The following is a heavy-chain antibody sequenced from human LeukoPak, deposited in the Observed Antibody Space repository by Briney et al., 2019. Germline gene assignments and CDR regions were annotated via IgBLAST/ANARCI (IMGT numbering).Heavy chain of an antibody. J-gene: IGHJ2*01. Sequence: PSQTLFLTCTVSGGSISSGDYYWSWLRQPPGKGLEWIGYIYYSGSTYYNPSLKSRVTISVDTSKNQFSLKLSSVAAADTALYYCARGHYDISSYMGWYFDLWGRGTLVTVSS. CDR2: IYYSGST. D-gene: IGHD3-22*01. CDR1: GGSISSGDYY. CDR3: ARGHYDISSYMGWYFDL. V-gene: IGHV4-30-4*01.